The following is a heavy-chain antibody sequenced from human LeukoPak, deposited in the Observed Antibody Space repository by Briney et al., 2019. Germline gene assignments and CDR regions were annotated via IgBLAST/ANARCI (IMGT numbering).Heavy chain of an antibody. CDR3: ASSKPTLRYFDWLSHDY. D-gene: IGHD3-9*01. Sequence: SVNVSCKASGGTFSSYAISWVRQAPGQGLEWMGGIIPIFGTANYAQKFQGRVTITADESTSTAYMELSSLRSEDTAVYYCASSKPTLRYFDWLSHDYWGQGTLVTVSS. J-gene: IGHJ4*02. CDR1: GGTFSSYA. CDR2: IIPIFGTA. V-gene: IGHV1-69*13.